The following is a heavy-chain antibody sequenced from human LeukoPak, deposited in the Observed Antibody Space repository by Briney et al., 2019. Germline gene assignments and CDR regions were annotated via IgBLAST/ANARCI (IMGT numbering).Heavy chain of an antibody. J-gene: IGHJ3*02. CDR1: GYTFTGYY. CDR3: AREGTYYDILTGRREDAFDI. V-gene: IGHV1-2*02. Sequence: GASVKVSCKASGYTFTGYYMHWVRQAPGQGLEWMGWINPNSGGTNYAQKFQGRVTMTRDTSISTAYMELSRLRSDDTAVCYCAREGTYYDILTGRREDAFDIWGQGTMVTVSS. D-gene: IGHD3-9*01. CDR2: INPNSGGT.